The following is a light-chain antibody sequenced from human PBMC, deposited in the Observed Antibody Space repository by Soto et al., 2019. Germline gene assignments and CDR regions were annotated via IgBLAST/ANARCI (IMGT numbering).Light chain of an antibody. CDR3: CSYAGNSEV. J-gene: IGLJ1*01. CDR2: EVT. CDR1: SGDVGSYNL. Sequence: QSALTQPASVSGSPGQSITIPCTGTSGDVGSYNLVSWYQQHPGKAPKLLIYEVTERPSGVSNRFSGSKSGSTASLTISGLQPFYEADYYCCSYAGNSEVFGTGTKVTVL. V-gene: IGLV2-23*02.